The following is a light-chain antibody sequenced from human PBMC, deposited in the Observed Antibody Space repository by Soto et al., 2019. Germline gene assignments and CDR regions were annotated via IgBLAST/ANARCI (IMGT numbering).Light chain of an antibody. Sequence: QSVLTQPPSVSGAPGQRVTISCTGSSSNIGAGYDVHWYQQLPGTAPKLLIYGNSNQPSGVPDRFSGSKSGTSASLAITGLQAEDEADYYCQFYDSSLSGWVFGGGTKVTVL. CDR3: QFYDSSLSGWV. V-gene: IGLV1-40*01. CDR1: SSNIGAGYD. CDR2: GNS. J-gene: IGLJ3*02.